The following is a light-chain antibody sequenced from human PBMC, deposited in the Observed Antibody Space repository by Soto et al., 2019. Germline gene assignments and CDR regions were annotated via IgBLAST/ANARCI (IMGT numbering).Light chain of an antibody. Sequence: DIQMTQSPSSLSASVGDRVTITCRASQGISTYLNWYQQKPGKAPKLLIYAASSLQSGVPSRFSGSGSETDFTLTISSLQPEDFATYSCQQSYSITWTFGQGTKVDSK. V-gene: IGKV1-39*01. CDR2: AAS. CDR3: QQSYSITWT. J-gene: IGKJ1*01. CDR1: QGISTY.